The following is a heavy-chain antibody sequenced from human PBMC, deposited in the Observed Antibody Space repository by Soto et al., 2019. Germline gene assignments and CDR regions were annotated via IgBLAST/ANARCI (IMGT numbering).Heavy chain of an antibody. CDR1: GFTFSGSA. Sequence: EVQLVESGGGLVQPGGSLKLSCAASGFTFSGSAMHWVRQASGKGLEWVGRIRSKANSYATAYAASVKGRFTISRDDSKNTAYLQMNSLKTEDRAVYYCTRWYCSGGSCYPNAFDIWGQGTMVTVSS. CDR3: TRWYCSGGSCYPNAFDI. J-gene: IGHJ3*02. V-gene: IGHV3-73*02. CDR2: IRSKANSYAT. D-gene: IGHD2-15*01.